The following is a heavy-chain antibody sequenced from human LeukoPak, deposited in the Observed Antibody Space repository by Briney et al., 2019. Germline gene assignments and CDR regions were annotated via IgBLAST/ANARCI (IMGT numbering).Heavy chain of an antibody. CDR1: GGSTNNYY. CDR3: ARESGSYLWRSWLNP. V-gene: IGHV4-59*01. D-gene: IGHD3-16*01. CDR2: IYNSGNT. J-gene: IGHJ5*02. Sequence: SETLSLTCTVSGGSTNNYYWTWIRQPPGKGLEWIGNIYNSGNTNYNPSLKSRVAISIDTSKNQFSLKVISVTAADTAIYYCARESGSYLWRSWLNPWGQGTLVTVSS.